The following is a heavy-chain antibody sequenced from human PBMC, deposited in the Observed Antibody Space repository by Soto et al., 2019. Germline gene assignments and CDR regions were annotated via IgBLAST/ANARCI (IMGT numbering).Heavy chain of an antibody. D-gene: IGHD1-7*01. CDR3: ARGGQSGTGDY. CDR2: IKEDGSQK. V-gene: IGHV3-7*01. J-gene: IGHJ4*02. Sequence: EVQLVESGGGLVQPGGSLRLSCAASGFTFNTYWMTWVRQAPGKGLEWGANIKEDGSQKYYVESVKGRFTISRDNAEKSLNLQMNSLKVEDTAVYYCARGGQSGTGDYWGQGTLVTVS. CDR1: GFTFNTYW.